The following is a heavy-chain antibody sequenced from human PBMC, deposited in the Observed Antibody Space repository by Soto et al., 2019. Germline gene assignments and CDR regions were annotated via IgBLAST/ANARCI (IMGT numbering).Heavy chain of an antibody. CDR1: GFTFSSYG. V-gene: IGHV3-30*18. D-gene: IGHD2-15*01. CDR3: AKSQHPDIGHGMDV. CDR2: ISYDGSNK. J-gene: IGHJ6*02. Sequence: GGSLRLSCAASGFTFSSYGMHWVRQAPGKGLEWVAVISYDGSNKYYADSVKGRFTISRDNSKNTLYLQMNSLRAEDTAVYYCAKSQHPDIGHGMDVWGQGTTVTVSS.